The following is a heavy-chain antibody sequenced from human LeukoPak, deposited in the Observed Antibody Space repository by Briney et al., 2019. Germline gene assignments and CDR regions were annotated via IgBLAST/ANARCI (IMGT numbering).Heavy chain of an antibody. CDR1: GGSINNYY. D-gene: IGHD5-18*01. CDR2: TGNT. V-gene: IGHV4-59*01. J-gene: IGHJ5*02. Sequence: PSETLSLTCSVSGGSINNYYWSWFRQPPGQGLQWIGTGNTNYNPSLKSRLTTSIDTSRNQFSLRLTSVTAADTAVYYCARETANWFDPWGQGTLVTVSS. CDR3: ARETANWFDP.